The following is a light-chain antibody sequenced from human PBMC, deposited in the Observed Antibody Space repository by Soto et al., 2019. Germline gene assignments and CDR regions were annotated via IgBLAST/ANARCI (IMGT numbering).Light chain of an antibody. CDR2: GAS. V-gene: IGKV3-20*01. Sequence: EIVLTQSPGTLSLSPGERATLSCRASQSVSSSYLAWYQQKPGQATRLLIYGASNRATGIPDRFSGSGSGTDFTLTISRLEPEDFAVYYCQQYGSSRTFGQGTKVEIK. J-gene: IGKJ1*01. CDR3: QQYGSSRT. CDR1: QSVSSSY.